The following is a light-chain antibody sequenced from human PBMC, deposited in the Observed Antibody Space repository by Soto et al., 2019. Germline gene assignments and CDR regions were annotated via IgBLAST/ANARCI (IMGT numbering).Light chain of an antibody. CDR3: SSYTSSSTPSVV. V-gene: IGLV2-14*01. J-gene: IGLJ2*01. CDR2: DVS. Sequence: QSALTQPASVSGSPGQSITISCTGTSSDVGGYNYVSWYQQHPGKAPKLMIYDVSNRPSGVSNRFSGSKSGNTASLTTSGLQAEDEADYYCSSYTSSSTPSVVFGGGTKLTVL. CDR1: SSDVGGYNY.